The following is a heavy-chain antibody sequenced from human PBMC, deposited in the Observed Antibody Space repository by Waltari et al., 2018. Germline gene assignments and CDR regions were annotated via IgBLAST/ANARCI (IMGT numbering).Heavy chain of an antibody. J-gene: IGHJ5*02. CDR1: GYTFINYE. CDR3: ARGRDVFANFDYNWFDP. Sequence: QVQLVQSGAEVLRPGASVKVSCQASGYTFINYEINWVRQAAGKGLEWMGWVNPNMGATANEKKFQGRITMTWDTSISTAYMERSNLRSDDTAVLYCARGRDVFANFDYNWFDPWGQGTLVTVSS. CDR2: VNPNMGAT. D-gene: IGHD3-3*01. V-gene: IGHV1-8*02.